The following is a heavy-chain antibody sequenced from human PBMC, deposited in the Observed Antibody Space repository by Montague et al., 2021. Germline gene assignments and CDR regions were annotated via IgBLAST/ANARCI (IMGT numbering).Heavy chain of an antibody. D-gene: IGHD6-13*01. CDR1: GASITSNIYY. CDR2: IYYSGNS. Sequence: SETLSLTCTASGASITSNIYYWGWIRQSPGKGLEWIGSIYYSGNSFYQPSLKSRITMAVDTPKNQFSLKLSSVTAADTAIYYCARVFSSWYVGWFDPWGQGTLVTVSS. J-gene: IGHJ5*02. CDR3: ARVFSSWYVGWFDP. V-gene: IGHV4-39*07.